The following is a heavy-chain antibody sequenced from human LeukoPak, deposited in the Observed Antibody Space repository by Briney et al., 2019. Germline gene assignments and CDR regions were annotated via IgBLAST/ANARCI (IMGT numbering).Heavy chain of an antibody. CDR3: ARDGYNCSSTSCYRMNAFDI. D-gene: IGHD2-2*02. J-gene: IGHJ3*02. CDR2: INPSGGST. Sequence: ASVKVSCKASGYTFTSYGISWVRQAPGQGLEWVGIINPSGGSTSYAQKFQGRVTMTRDTSTSTVYMELSSLRSEDTAVYYCARDGYNCSSTSCYRMNAFDIWGQGTMVTVSS. V-gene: IGHV1-46*01. CDR1: GYTFTSYG.